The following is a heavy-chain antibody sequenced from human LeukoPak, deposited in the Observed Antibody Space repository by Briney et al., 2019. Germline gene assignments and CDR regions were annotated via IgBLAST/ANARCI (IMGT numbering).Heavy chain of an antibody. J-gene: IGHJ4*02. CDR2: ISYDGSNK. Sequence: PGGSLRLSCAASGFTFSSYGMHWVRQAPGKGLEWVAVISYDGSNKYYADSVKGRFTISRDNSKNTLYLQMNSLRAEDTAVYYCAKDLVYSSGWYGTYFDYWGQGTLVTVSS. D-gene: IGHD6-19*01. CDR3: AKDLVYSSGWYGTYFDY. V-gene: IGHV3-30*18. CDR1: GFTFSSYG.